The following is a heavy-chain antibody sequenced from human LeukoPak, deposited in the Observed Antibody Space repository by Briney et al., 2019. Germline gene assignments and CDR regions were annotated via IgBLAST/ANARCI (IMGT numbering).Heavy chain of an antibody. CDR2: ISYAGTVQ. V-gene: IGHV3-30*03. J-gene: IGHJ4*02. Sequence: GGSLRLSCAASGFTFSSYGMHWVRQAPGEGLEWVAVISYAGTVQYYSDSVKGRFTISRDNSKNTLYLQMNSLRAEDTAVYYCARDKSRGGATDYWGQGTLVTVSS. CDR1: GFTFSSYG. D-gene: IGHD1-26*01. CDR3: ARDKSRGGATDY.